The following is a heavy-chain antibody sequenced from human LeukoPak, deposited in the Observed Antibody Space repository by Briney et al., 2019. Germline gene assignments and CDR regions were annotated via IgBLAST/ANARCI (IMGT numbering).Heavy chain of an antibody. CDR3: AREAYYDSSGYYPH. Sequence: GGSLRLSCAASGFTFSSYAMHWVRQAPGKGLEWVAVISYDGSNKYYADSVKGRFTISRDNSKNTLYLQMNSLRAEDMAVYYCAREAYYDSSGYYPHWGQGTLVTVSS. CDR1: GFTFSSYA. V-gene: IGHV3-30*04. CDR2: ISYDGSNK. D-gene: IGHD3-22*01. J-gene: IGHJ4*02.